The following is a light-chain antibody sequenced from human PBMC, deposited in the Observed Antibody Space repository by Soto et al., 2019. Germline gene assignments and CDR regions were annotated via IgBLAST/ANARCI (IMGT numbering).Light chain of an antibody. J-gene: IGLJ2*01. CDR2: YDS. Sequence: SYELTQPPSVSVAPGRTARMTCGGNNIVTKSVHWYQQKPGQAPVLVIYYDSDRPSGIPERFSGSNSGNTATLTISRVEAGDEADYYCQVWDSSSDHVVFGGGTKLTVL. CDR3: QVWDSSSDHVV. CDR1: NIVTKS. V-gene: IGLV3-21*04.